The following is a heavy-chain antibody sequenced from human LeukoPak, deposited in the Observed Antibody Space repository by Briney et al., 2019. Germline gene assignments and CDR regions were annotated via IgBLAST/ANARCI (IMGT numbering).Heavy chain of an antibody. V-gene: IGHV3-7*01. CDR3: ARSCSSGWYWEGNWFDP. Sequence: GGSLRLSCAASGFTFSSYWMSWVRQAPGKGLEWVTNIKQDGSEKYYVDSVKGRFTISRDNAKNSLYLQMNSLRAEDTAVYYCARSCSSGWYWEGNWFDPWGQGTLVTVSS. D-gene: IGHD6-19*01. CDR2: IKQDGSEK. CDR1: GFTFSSYW. J-gene: IGHJ5*02.